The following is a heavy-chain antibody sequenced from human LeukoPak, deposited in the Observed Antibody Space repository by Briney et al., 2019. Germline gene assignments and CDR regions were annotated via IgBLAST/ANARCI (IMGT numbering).Heavy chain of an antibody. V-gene: IGHV3-7*01. Sequence: GGSLRLSCAASGFTVNNAWMTWVRQTPGKGLEWVANIKEDGTEKNLVDSVKGRFTISRDNTKNLLFLEMNNLRGDDTAIYYCVRESRPGGAMGLYHNLDYWGQGTLVAVSS. J-gene: IGHJ4*02. CDR3: VRESRPGGAMGLYHNLDY. CDR2: IKEDGTEK. CDR1: GFTVNNAW. D-gene: IGHD1-1*01.